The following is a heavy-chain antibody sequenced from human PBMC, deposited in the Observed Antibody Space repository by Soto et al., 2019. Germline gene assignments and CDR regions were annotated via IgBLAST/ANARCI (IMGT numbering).Heavy chain of an antibody. J-gene: IGHJ4*02. V-gene: IGHV4-4*02. Sequence: QVQLQESGPGLVKPSGTLSLTCAVSGGSISSSNWWSWVRQPPGKGLEWIGEIYHSGSTNYNPSLKSRVTISVDKSKNQFSLKLSSVTAADSAVYYCARAHSYLEWLVPFDYWGQGTLVTVSS. CDR3: ARAHSYLEWLVPFDY. D-gene: IGHD3-3*01. CDR2: IYHSGST. CDR1: GGSISSSNW.